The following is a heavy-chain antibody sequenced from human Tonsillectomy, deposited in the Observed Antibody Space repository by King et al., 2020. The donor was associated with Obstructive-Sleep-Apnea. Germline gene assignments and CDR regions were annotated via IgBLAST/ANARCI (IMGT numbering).Heavy chain of an antibody. Sequence: VQLVESGGGLVKPGGSLRLSSAASGFTFSDYYMSWIRQAPGKGLEGGSYISGGGTTIYYADSVKGRFTISRDNAKKSLYLQMNSLRAEDTAVFYCARFVELGATTWGQGTLVTVSS. CDR1: GFTFSDYY. D-gene: IGHD1-26*01. J-gene: IGHJ4*02. V-gene: IGHV3-11*01. CDR2: ISGGGTTI. CDR3: ARFVELGATT.